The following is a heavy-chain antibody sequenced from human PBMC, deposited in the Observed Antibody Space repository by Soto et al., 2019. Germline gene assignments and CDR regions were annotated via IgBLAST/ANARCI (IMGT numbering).Heavy chain of an antibody. CDR2: ISVDNGNT. Sequence: ASGKVCCKASGYTFSSYDISCVRQAPGQVLEWMGWISVDNGNTNYAQKFQGRVTMTTDTSTSTAYMELRSLRSDDTAVYYCARAGTSYFYGVDVWGQGTMVTV. D-gene: IGHD1-7*01. CDR3: ARAGTSYFYGVDV. CDR1: GYTFSSYD. J-gene: IGHJ6*02. V-gene: IGHV1-18*04.